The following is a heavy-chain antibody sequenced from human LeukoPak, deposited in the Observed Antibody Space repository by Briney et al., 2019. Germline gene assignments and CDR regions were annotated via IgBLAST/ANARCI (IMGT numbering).Heavy chain of an antibody. J-gene: IGHJ4*02. CDR2: IIPIFGTA. CDR3: ARDSPDYYGSGSPPFDY. Sequence: SVKVSCKASGGTFSSYAISWVRQAPGQGLEWMGGIIPIFGTANYAQKFQGRVTITADESTSTAYMELSSLRSEDTAVYYCARDSPDYYGSGSPPFDYWGQGTLVTVSS. D-gene: IGHD3-10*01. V-gene: IGHV1-69*01. CDR1: GGTFSSYA.